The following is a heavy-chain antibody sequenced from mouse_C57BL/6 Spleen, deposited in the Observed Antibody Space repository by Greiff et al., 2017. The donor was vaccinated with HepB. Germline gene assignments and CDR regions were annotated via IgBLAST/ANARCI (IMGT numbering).Heavy chain of an antibody. Sequence: VKLMESGPGLVQPSQSLSITCTVSGFSLTSYGVHWVRQSPGKGLEWLGMIWSGGSTDYNAAFISRLSISKDNSKSQVFFKMNSLQADDTAIYYCARRFYYDYDRGYAMDYWGQGTSVTVSS. J-gene: IGHJ4*01. V-gene: IGHV2-2*01. CDR2: IWSGGST. D-gene: IGHD2-4*01. CDR3: ARRFYYDYDRGYAMDY. CDR1: GFSLTSYG.